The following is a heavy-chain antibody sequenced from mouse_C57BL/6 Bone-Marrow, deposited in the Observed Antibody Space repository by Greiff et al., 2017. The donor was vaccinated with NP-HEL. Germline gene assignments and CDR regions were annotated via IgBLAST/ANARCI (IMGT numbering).Heavy chain of an antibody. J-gene: IGHJ4*01. Sequence: VQGVESGPGLVQPSQSLSITCTVSGFSLTSYGVHWVRQSPGKGLEWLGVIWRGGSTDYNAAFMSRLSITKDNSKSQVFFKMNSLQADDTAIYYCAWSSYYGSIYAMDYWGQGTSVTVSS. V-gene: IGHV2-5*01. CDR2: IWRGGST. CDR3: AWSSYYGSIYAMDY. D-gene: IGHD1-1*01. CDR1: GFSLTSYG.